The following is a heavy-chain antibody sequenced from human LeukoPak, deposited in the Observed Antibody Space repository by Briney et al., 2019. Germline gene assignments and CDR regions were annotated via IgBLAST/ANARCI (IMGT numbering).Heavy chain of an antibody. J-gene: IGHJ3*02. D-gene: IGHD4-17*01. CDR1: GGSISSYY. Sequence: PSETLSLTCTVSGGSISSYYWSWIRQPPGKGLEWIGYIYYNGSTNYNPSLKSRVTISVDTSKNQFSLKLSSVTAADTAVYYCARGSTVTTMDDAFDIWGQGTMVTVSS. CDR3: ARGSTVTTMDDAFDI. V-gene: IGHV4-59*01. CDR2: IYYNGST.